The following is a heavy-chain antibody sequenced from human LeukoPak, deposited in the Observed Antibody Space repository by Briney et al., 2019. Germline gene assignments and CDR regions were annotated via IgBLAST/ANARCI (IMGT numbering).Heavy chain of an antibody. CDR1: AYSISSGYY. V-gene: IGHV4-38-2*01. D-gene: IGHD2-2*01. Sequence: SETLSLTCAVSAYSISSGYYWGWIRQPPGKGLEWIGSIYHSGSTYYNPSLKSRVTISVDTSKNQFSLKLSSVTAADTAVYYCARARYCSSTSCYAPYNWFDPWGQGTLVTVSS. CDR2: IYHSGST. J-gene: IGHJ5*02. CDR3: ARARYCSSTSCYAPYNWFDP.